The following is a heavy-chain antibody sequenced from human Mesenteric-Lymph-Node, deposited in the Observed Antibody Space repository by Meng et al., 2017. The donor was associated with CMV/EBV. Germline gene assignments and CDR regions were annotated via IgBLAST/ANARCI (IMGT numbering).Heavy chain of an antibody. CDR1: GYTFGNYA. J-gene: IGHJ4*02. Sequence: KASGYTFGNYAMNWVQQAPGQGPEWMGWIHNNIGDPTYAQGFTGRFVFSFDTSVSTTYLQISSLQAEDTAVYYCARGGFSNNGRFDYWGQGTLVTVSS. CDR2: IHNNIGDP. D-gene: IGHD1/OR15-1a*01. CDR3: ARGGFSNNGRFDY. V-gene: IGHV7-4-1*02.